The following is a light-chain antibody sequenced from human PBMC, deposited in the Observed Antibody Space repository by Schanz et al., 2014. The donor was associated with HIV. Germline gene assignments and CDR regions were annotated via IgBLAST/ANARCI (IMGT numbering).Light chain of an antibody. Sequence: EIVLTQSPGTLSLSPGERATLSCRASQTVSSHFLAWYQQKPGQAPRLLIFGASNRATGFPDRFSGSASGTDFTLTISGLEPEDFAVYYCQQYGVSPPWTFGQGTRVEIK. CDR1: QTVSSHF. CDR2: GAS. J-gene: IGKJ1*01. V-gene: IGKV3-20*01. CDR3: QQYGVSPPWT.